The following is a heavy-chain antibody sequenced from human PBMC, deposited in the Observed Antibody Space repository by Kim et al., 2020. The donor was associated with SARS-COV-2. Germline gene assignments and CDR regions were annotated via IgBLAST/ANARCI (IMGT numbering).Heavy chain of an antibody. Sequence: GGSLRLSCAASGFTVSDYYMSWIRQAPGKGPEWLAYITSSSFTSYADSVRGRFTISRDNAKNSLFLQMSGLSADDTAFYYCARDHDGHAFDIWGQGTLVTVSS. CDR1: GFTVSDYY. CDR3: ARDHDGHAFDI. D-gene: IGHD1-1*01. J-gene: IGHJ3*02. CDR2: ITSSSFT. V-gene: IGHV3-11*05.